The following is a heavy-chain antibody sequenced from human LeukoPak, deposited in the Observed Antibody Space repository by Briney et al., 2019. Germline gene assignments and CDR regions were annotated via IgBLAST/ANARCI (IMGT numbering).Heavy chain of an antibody. CDR3: ARGTMATGYFDY. V-gene: IGHV1-69*04. D-gene: IGHD5-24*01. CDR2: IIPILGIA. J-gene: IGHJ4*02. CDR1: GGTFSSYA. Sequence: GASVKVSCKASGGTFSSYAISWVRQAPGQGLEWMGRIIPILGIANYAQKFQGRVTITADKSTSTAYMELSSLRSEDTAVYYCARGTMATGYFDYWGQGTLVTVSS.